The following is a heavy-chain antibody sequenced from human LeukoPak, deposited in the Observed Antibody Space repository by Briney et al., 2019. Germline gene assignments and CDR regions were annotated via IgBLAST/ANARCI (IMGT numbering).Heavy chain of an antibody. CDR2: VYHSGST. CDR3: AGAYCGGDCYSGRAFDI. J-gene: IGHJ3*02. D-gene: IGHD2-21*02. Sequence: SETLSLTCAVSGGSISSSYWWSWVRQPPGKGLEWIGEVYHSGSTNYYPSLKSRVTISIEKSKNQFSLKLSSVTAADTAVYYCAGAYCGGDCYSGRAFDIWGQGTMVTVPS. V-gene: IGHV4-4*02. CDR1: GGSISSSYW.